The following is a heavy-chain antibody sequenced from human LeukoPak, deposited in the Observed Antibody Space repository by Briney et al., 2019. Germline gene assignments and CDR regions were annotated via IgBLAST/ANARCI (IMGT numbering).Heavy chain of an antibody. J-gene: IGHJ4*02. CDR1: GFTIRSFW. Sequence: PGGSLRLSCAASGFTIRSFWMSWVRQAPGKGLEWLGHINQEASRTDHADSVKGRFTISRDNARNLLYLHMSSLRAEDTAVYYCAKYLSRAFDSWGQGILVSVPS. V-gene: IGHV3-7*01. CDR2: INQEASRT. D-gene: IGHD2/OR15-2a*01. CDR3: AKYLSRAFDS.